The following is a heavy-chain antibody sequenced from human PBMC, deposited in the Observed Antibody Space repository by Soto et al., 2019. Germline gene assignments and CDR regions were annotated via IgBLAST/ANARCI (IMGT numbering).Heavy chain of an antibody. D-gene: IGHD2-15*01. CDR2: ISGYNGNT. CDR1: GYTFTTYG. V-gene: IGHV1-18*01. J-gene: IGHJ4*02. Sequence: QVQLVQSGAEVKKPGASVKVSCKTSGYTFTTYGVSWVRQAPGLGLEWIGWISGYNGNTTSAPKFEGRVSMTTDTPTSTAYMELRSLRSDDTALYYLSRERRGYFSGDNCEHYFASWGQGTLVTVSS. CDR3: SRERRGYFSGDNCEHYFAS.